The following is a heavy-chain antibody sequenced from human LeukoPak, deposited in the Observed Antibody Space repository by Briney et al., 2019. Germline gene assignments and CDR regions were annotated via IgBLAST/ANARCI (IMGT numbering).Heavy chain of an antibody. V-gene: IGHV4-34*01. CDR1: GGSFSGYY. D-gene: IGHD1-26*01. CDR3: ARGRPRGGSYVNYYYYGMDV. CDR2: INHSGST. J-gene: IGHJ6*02. Sequence: SETLSLTCAVYGGSFSGYYWSWIRQPPGKGLEWIGEINHSGSTNYNPSLKSRVTISVDTSKNQFSLKLSSVTAADTAVYYCARGRPRGGSYVNYYYYGMDVWGQGTTVTVSS.